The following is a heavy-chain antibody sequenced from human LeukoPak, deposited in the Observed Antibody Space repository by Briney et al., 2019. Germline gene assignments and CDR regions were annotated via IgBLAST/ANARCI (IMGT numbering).Heavy chain of an antibody. CDR3: ARVAVVGATFDY. CDR1: GYTFTGYY. J-gene: IGHJ4*02. D-gene: IGHD1-26*01. V-gene: IGHV1-2*06. CDR2: INPNSGGT. Sequence: ASVKVSCKASGYTFTGYYMHWVRQAPGQGLEWMGLINPNSGGTNYAQKFQGRVTMTRDTSISTAYMELSRLRSDDTAVYYCARVAVVGATFDYWGQGTLVTVSS.